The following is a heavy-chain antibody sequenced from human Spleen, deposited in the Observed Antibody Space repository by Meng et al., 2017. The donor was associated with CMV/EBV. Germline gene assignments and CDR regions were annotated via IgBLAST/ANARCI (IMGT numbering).Heavy chain of an antibody. D-gene: IGHD2-2*01. CDR2: INPKSGDR. CDR1: GYTFTGYY. Sequence: GESLKISCKTSGYTFTGYYMHWVRQAPGQGLEWMGWINPKSGDRNYAEKFQGRVTMTWDTAISTAYMELRRLTSDDTAVYYCASPIILVPAVVDYYYGVDVWGRGTTVTVSS. CDR3: ASPIILVPAVVDYYYGVDV. V-gene: IGHV1-2*02. J-gene: IGHJ6*02.